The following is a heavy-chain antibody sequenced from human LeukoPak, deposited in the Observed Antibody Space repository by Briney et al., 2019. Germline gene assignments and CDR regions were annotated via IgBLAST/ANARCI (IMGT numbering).Heavy chain of an antibody. CDR2: ISSSGSTI. CDR3: AELGITMIGGV. J-gene: IGHJ6*04. V-gene: IGHV3-48*03. CDR1: GFNFSRYW. Sequence: GGSLRLSCVASGFNFSRYWMHWVRQAPGKGLEWVSYISSSGSTIYYADSVKGRFTISRDNAKNSLYLQMNSLRAEDTAVYYCAELGITMIGGVWGKGTTVTISS. D-gene: IGHD3-10*02.